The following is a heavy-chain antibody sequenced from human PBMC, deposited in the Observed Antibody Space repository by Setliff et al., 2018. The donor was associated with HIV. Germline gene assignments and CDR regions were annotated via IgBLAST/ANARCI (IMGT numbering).Heavy chain of an antibody. CDR2: IIPMFGRV. J-gene: IGHJ4*02. V-gene: IGHV1-69*13. CDR1: GGTFNNFA. Sequence: SVKVSCKPSGGTFNNFAISWVRQAPGQGLEWMGGIIPMFGRVNYAQKLQGRVTITADEPTNTAYMELSSLRAEDTAVYFCARGVAINYYGSGTYLGHWGQGTLVTVSS. D-gene: IGHD3-10*01. CDR3: ARGVAINYYGSGTYLGH.